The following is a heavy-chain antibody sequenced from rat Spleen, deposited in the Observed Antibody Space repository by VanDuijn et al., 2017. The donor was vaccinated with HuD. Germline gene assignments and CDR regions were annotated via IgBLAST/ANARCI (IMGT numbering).Heavy chain of an antibody. Sequence: EVQLVESGGGLVQPGRSLKISCVASGFTFNKFWMTWIRQVPGKGLEWVASITNAAGSTYYPDSVKGRFTISRDNAKSTLYLQMNSLRSEETATYYCTGPFDYWGQGVMVTVSS. CDR1: GFTFNKFW. V-gene: IGHV5-31*01. CDR3: TGPFDY. CDR2: ITNAAGST. J-gene: IGHJ2*01.